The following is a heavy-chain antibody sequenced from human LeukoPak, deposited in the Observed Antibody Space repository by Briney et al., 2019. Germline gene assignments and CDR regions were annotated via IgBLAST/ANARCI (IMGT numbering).Heavy chain of an antibody. Sequence: SQTLSLTCTVSGGSISSGSYYWSWIRQPAGKGLEWIGRIYTSGSTNYNPSLKSRVTISVDTSKNQFPLKLSSVTAADTAVYYCARDQESNWFDPWGQGTLVTVSS. J-gene: IGHJ5*02. CDR3: ARDQESNWFDP. CDR1: GGSISSGSYY. V-gene: IGHV4-61*02. CDR2: IYTSGST.